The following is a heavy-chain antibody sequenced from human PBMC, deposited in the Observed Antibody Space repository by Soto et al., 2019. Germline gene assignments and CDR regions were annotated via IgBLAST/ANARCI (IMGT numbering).Heavy chain of an antibody. Sequence: NPGGSLRLSCAASGFTFSSYSMNWVRQAPGKGLEWVSSISSSSSYIYYADSVKGRFTISRDNAKNSLYLQMNSLRAEDTAVYYCASLPVAEYYYMDVWGKGTTVTVSS. J-gene: IGHJ6*03. CDR3: ASLPVAEYYYMDV. CDR1: GFTFSSYS. V-gene: IGHV3-21*01. D-gene: IGHD6-19*01. CDR2: ISSSSSYI.